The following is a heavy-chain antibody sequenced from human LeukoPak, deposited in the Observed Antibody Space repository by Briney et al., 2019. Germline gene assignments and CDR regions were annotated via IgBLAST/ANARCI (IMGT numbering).Heavy chain of an antibody. J-gene: IGHJ4*02. D-gene: IGHD2-2*01. CDR1: GCTISSYY. V-gene: IGHV4-59*12. CDR2: LYYSGRT. Sequence: SVKLSCTCSVYGCTISSYYWSWLRQRPGQGLEWCGYLYYSGRTYYNPSRKSRVTISVDTSKSQFSLKLSSVTAADTAVYYCAREGTYCSRTSCSYFDYWGQGTLVTVSS. CDR3: AREGTYCSRTSCSYFDY.